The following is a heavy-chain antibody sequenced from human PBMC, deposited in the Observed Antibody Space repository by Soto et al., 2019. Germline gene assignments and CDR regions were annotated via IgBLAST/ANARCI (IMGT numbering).Heavy chain of an antibody. CDR3: ARDVVVVPAAISWFDP. Sequence: QVQLVQSGAEVKKPGSSVEVSCKASGGTFSSYAISWVRQAPGQGLEWMGGIIPIFGTANYAQKFQGRVTITADESTSTAYMELSSLRSEDTAVYYCARDVVVVPAAISWFDPWGQGTLVTVSS. J-gene: IGHJ5*02. D-gene: IGHD2-2*02. CDR2: IIPIFGTA. V-gene: IGHV1-69*01. CDR1: GGTFSSYA.